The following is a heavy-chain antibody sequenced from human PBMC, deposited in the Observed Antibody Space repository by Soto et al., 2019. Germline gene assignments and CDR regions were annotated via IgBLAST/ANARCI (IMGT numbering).Heavy chain of an antibody. CDR3: ARLDNSGYYPDY. J-gene: IGHJ4*02. D-gene: IGHD3-22*01. CDR2: IYYSGGT. CDR1: GGSISSYS. Sequence: SETLSLTCTVSGGSISSYSWSWIRQPPGKGLEWIGYIYYSGGTNYNPSLKSRVTISLDTSKNHFSLKLSSVTTADTAVYYCARLDNSGYYPDYWGQGTQVTVSS. V-gene: IGHV4-59*01.